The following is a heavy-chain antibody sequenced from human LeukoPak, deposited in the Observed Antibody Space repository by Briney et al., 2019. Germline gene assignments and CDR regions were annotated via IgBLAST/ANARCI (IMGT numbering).Heavy chain of an antibody. J-gene: IGHJ4*02. CDR2: ISAYNGNT. CDR3: ARDRVPNYYDSSGYYSSDY. D-gene: IGHD3-22*01. V-gene: IGHV1-18*04. CDR1: GYTFTGYY. Sequence: ASVKVSCKASGYTFTGYYMHWVRQAPGQGLEWMGWISAYNGNTNYAQKLQGRVTMTTDTSTSTAYMELRSLRSDDTAVYYCARDRVPNYYDSSGYYSSDYWGQGTLVTVSS.